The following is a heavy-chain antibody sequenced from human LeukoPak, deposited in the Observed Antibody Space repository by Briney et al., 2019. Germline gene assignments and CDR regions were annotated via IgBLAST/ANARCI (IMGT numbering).Heavy chain of an antibody. J-gene: IGHJ3*02. CDR1: GFTFSSYD. V-gene: IGHV3-30*18. CDR2: ISYDGSNK. CDR3: AKPVSSRAKITMIVVVKDAFDI. Sequence: GGSLRLSCAASGFTFSSYDMHWVRQAPGKGLEWVAVISYDGSNKYYADSVKGRFTISRDNSKNTLYLQMNSLRAEDTAVYYCAKPVSSRAKITMIVVVKDAFDIWGQGTMVTVSS. D-gene: IGHD3-22*01.